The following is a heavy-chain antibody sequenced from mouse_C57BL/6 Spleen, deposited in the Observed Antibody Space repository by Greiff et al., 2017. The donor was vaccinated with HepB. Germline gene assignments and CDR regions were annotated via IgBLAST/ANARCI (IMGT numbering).Heavy chain of an antibody. CDR3: ARWPMDGYYFGYAMDY. CDR1: GYTFTSYG. J-gene: IGHJ4*01. D-gene: IGHD2-3*01. CDR2: ISPRSGNT. V-gene: IGHV1-81*01. Sequence: VQLQQSGAELARPGASVKLSCKASGYTFTSYGISWVKQRTGQGLEWIGEISPRSGNTYYYEKFKGKATLTADKSSSTAYMELRSLTSEDSAVYCCARWPMDGYYFGYAMDYWGKGASVTVAS.